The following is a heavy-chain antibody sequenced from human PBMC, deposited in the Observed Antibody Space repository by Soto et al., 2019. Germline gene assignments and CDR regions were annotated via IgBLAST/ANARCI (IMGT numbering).Heavy chain of an antibody. CDR3: EKVPHPHYDILTGSLFPPYYYYYGMDV. J-gene: IGHJ6*02. V-gene: IGHV3-30*18. Sequence: QVQLVESGGGVVQPGRSLRLSCAASGFTFSSYGMHWVRQAPGKGLEWVAVISYDGSNKYYADSVKGRFTISRDNSKNTLYLQMNSMRAEDTAVYYCEKVPHPHYDILTGSLFPPYYYYYGMDVWGQGTTVTVSS. CDR2: ISYDGSNK. D-gene: IGHD3-9*01. CDR1: GFTFSSYG.